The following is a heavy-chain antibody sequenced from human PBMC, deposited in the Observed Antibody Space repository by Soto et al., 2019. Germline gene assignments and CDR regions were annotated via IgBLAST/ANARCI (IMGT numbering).Heavy chain of an antibody. CDR3: ARQFDYESSGYYYPY. Sequence: SVKVSCKASGGTFSMYAISWVLQSPVQGLEWMGGIIPMFGTANYAQKFQGRVTITAVESTSTAYMELSSLRSEDTAVYYCARQFDYESSGYYYPYWGQGTPVTVSS. V-gene: IGHV1-69*13. J-gene: IGHJ4*02. CDR2: IIPMFGTA. D-gene: IGHD3-22*01. CDR1: GGTFSMYA.